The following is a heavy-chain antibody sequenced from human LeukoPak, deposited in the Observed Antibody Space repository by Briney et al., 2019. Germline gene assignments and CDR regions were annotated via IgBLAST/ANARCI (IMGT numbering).Heavy chain of an antibody. V-gene: IGHV5-10-1*01. CDR2: IDPSDSYT. CDR1: GYSFTSYW. Sequence: GESLKISCKGSGYSFTSYWISWVRQMPGKGLEWMGRIDPSDSYTNYSPSFQGHVTISADKSISTAYLQWRSLKASDTAMYYCARLYCSGGSCYVAYFQHWGQGTLVTVSS. D-gene: IGHD2-15*01. J-gene: IGHJ1*01. CDR3: ARLYCSGGSCYVAYFQH.